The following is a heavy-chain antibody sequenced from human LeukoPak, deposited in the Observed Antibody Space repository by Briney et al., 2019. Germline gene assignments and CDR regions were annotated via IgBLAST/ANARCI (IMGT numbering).Heavy chain of an antibody. CDR1: GYTVTGYY. J-gene: IGHJ4*02. CDR2: INPNSGGT. D-gene: IGHD6-13*01. Sequence: GASVKVSCKASGYTVTGYYMHWVRQAPGQGLEWMGWINPNSGGTNYAQKFQGRVTMTRDTSISTAYMELSRLRSDDTAVYYCARDRYSSSWYLFDYWGQGTLVTVSS. CDR3: ARDRYSSSWYLFDY. V-gene: IGHV1-2*02.